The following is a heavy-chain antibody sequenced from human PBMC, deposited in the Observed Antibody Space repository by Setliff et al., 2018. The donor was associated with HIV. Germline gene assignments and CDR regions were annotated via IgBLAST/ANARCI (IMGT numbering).Heavy chain of an antibody. D-gene: IGHD1-26*01. CDR1: GFTVSDNH. V-gene: IGHV3-53*01. CDR3: AVASIVSTARWNH. J-gene: IGHJ5*02. CDR2: IYSDGRT. Sequence: GGSLRLSCAASGFTVSDNHMTWVRQAPGKELEWVSFIYSDGRTYYADSVKGRFTISRDDSKNVLYLQMHSLRVDDTAVYYCAVASIVSTARWNHWGRGTLVTVSS.